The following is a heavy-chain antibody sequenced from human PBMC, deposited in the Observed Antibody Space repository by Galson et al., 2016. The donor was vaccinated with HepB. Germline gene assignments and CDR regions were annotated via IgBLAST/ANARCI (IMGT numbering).Heavy chain of an antibody. J-gene: IGHJ6*02. D-gene: IGHD6-6*01. CDR1: GGSSGIYY. Sequence: LSLTCTVSGGSSGIYYWSWIRQPPGKGLEWIGYVYYSGSTSYNPSLKRRVTISVDTSKNQFSLNLSSVTAADTAVYYCARDSSSPGYYNYYGMDVWGPGTTVIVSS. CDR2: VYYSGST. V-gene: IGHV4-59*01. CDR3: ARDSSSPGYYNYYGMDV.